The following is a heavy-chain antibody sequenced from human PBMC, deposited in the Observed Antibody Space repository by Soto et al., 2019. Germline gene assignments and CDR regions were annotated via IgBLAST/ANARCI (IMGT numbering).Heavy chain of an antibody. J-gene: IGHJ5*02. Sequence: QVQLQESGPGLLKPSQTLSLTCTVSGGSISSADYYWSWIHQPPGKGLEWIGYIYYSGSTYYNSSLESRVTISVDTSKNQFSLRLTSVTAADTAVYYCARGGTVFGVVLTPGNRFDPWGQGTLVTVSS. V-gene: IGHV4-30-4*01. CDR2: IYYSGST. CDR3: ARGGTVFGVVLTPGNRFDP. D-gene: IGHD3-3*01. CDR1: GGSISSADYY.